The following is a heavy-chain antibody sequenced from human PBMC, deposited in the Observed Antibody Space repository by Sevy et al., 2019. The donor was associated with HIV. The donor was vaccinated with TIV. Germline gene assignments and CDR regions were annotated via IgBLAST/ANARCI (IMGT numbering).Heavy chain of an antibody. D-gene: IGHD2-15*01. CDR3: VRSGGSCYSCGGAFDI. J-gene: IGHJ3*02. CDR1: GFTFDDYA. Sequence: GGSLRLSCAASGFTFDDYAMHWVRQAPGKGLEWVSGISWNSGSIGYADSVKGRFTISRDNAKNSLYLQMNSLRAEDTALYYGVRSGGSCYSCGGAFDIWGQGTMVTVSS. V-gene: IGHV3-9*01. CDR2: ISWNSGSI.